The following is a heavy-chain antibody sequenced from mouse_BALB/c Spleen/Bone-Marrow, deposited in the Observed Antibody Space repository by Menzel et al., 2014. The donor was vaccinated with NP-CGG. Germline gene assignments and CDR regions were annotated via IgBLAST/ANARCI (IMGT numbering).Heavy chain of an antibody. V-gene: IGHV1S81*02. CDR3: SRSNFGYWYFDV. D-gene: IGHD3-1*01. J-gene: IGHJ1*01. CDR1: GYTFTRYY. CDR2: INPTNGGT. Sequence: VQLVESGAELVKPGASVKLSCKASGYTFTRYYMYWVKQRPGQGLEWIGEINPTNGGTNFNEKFKSKATLTVDKSSSTAYMQLRSRTSDDAAVYYCSRSNFGYWYFDVWGAGTTVTVSS.